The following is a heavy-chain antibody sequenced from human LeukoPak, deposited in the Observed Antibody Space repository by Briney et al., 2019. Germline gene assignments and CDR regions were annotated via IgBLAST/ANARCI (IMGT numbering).Heavy chain of an antibody. Sequence: PGGSLRLSCAASGFTFSSYAMSWVRQAPGNGLEGVSAISGSGGSTYYADSVKGRFTISRDNSKNTLYLQMNSLRAEDTAVYYCAKTYGSGSYYRLRNYYFDYWGQGTLVTVSS. CDR1: GFTFSSYA. CDR3: AKTYGSGSYYRLRNYYFDY. D-gene: IGHD3-10*01. J-gene: IGHJ4*02. V-gene: IGHV3-23*01. CDR2: ISGSGGST.